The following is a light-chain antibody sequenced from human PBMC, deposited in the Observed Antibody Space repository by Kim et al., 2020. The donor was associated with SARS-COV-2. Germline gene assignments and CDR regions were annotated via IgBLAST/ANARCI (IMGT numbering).Light chain of an antibody. CDR3: SAWDISLGAWV. V-gene: IGLV10-54*01. CDR1: NNNVGNEG. Sequence: SQTATLTCTGNNNNVGNEGASWLQQHQGHPPRLLSYRNNNRASGISDRFSASRSGSTASLTITGLQPEDEADYYCSAWDISLGAWVFGGGTQLTVL. CDR2: RNN. J-gene: IGLJ3*02.